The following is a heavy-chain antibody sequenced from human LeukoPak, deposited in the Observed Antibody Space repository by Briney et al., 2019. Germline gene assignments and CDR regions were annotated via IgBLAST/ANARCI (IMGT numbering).Heavy chain of an antibody. CDR1: GYSFTSQW. CDR2: IYPADSDT. CDR3: ARWMFYYGSGVFHYHGMDV. Sequence: GESLKISCKGSGYSFTSQWVGWVRQMPGKGLEWMGIIYPADSDTKYSPSFQGQVTISADKSISTAYLQWSSLKASDTAIYYCARWMFYYGSGVFHYHGMDVWGQGTTVTVSS. D-gene: IGHD3-10*01. V-gene: IGHV5-51*01. J-gene: IGHJ6*02.